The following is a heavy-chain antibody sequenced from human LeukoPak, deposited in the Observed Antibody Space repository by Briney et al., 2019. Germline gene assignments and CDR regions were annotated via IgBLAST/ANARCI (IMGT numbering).Heavy chain of an antibody. D-gene: IGHD3-22*01. V-gene: IGHV3-48*04. CDR1: GFTFSSYS. CDR2: ISSSSSTI. CDR3: AREGYYYDSSGSYYYYYMDV. Sequence: PGGSLRLSCAASGFTFSSYSMNWVRQAPGKGLEWVSYISSSSSTIYYADSVKGRFTISRDNAKNSLYLQMNSLRAEDTALYYCAREGYYYDSSGSYYYYYMDVWGKGTTVTVSS. J-gene: IGHJ6*03.